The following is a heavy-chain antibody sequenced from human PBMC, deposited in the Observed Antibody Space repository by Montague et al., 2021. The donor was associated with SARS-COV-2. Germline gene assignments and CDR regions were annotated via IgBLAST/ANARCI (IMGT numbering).Heavy chain of an antibody. CDR3: VRDGCTHVDY. CDR1: GDSISSSSYY. J-gene: IGHJ4*02. CDR2: KHYSGIT. D-gene: IGHD6-19*01. Sequence: SETLSLTCTVSGDSISSSSYYWGWIRQPPGKGLEWIGNKHYSGITYNXRSLKNRVTMSVDTSKNQFSLKLSSVTAADTAVYYCVRDGCTHVDYWGQGTLVTVSS. V-gene: IGHV4-39*02.